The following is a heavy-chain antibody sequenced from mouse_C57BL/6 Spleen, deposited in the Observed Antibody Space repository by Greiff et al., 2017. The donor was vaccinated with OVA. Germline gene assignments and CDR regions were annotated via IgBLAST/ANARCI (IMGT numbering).Heavy chain of an antibody. CDR2: ISYDGSN. CDR3: ARDYGTSGYFDY. D-gene: IGHD1-1*01. CDR1: GYSITSGYY. Sequence: ESGPGLVKPSQSLSLTCSVTGYSITSGYYWNWIRQFPGNKLEWMGYISYDGSNNYNPSLNNRISITRDTSKNQFFLKLNSVTTEDTATYYCARDYGTSGYFDYWGQGTTLTVSS. V-gene: IGHV3-6*01. J-gene: IGHJ2*01.